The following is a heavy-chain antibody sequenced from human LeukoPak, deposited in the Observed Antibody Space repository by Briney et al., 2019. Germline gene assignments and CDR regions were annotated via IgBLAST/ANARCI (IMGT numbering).Heavy chain of an antibody. Sequence: PSETLSLTCTVSGGSIRGSSYYWGRIRQPPGKGLECIGSIHYSGSTYYNPSLKSRVTISVDTSKNQFSLRVSSVTAADTAVYYCATDLGGYSGYDFASFDYWGQGTLVTVSS. V-gene: IGHV4-39*01. D-gene: IGHD5-12*01. CDR3: ATDLGGYSGYDFASFDY. CDR2: IHYSGST. J-gene: IGHJ4*02. CDR1: GGSIRGSSYY.